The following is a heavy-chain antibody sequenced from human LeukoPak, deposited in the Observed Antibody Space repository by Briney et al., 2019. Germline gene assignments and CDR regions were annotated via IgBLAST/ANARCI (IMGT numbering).Heavy chain of an antibody. Sequence: ASVKVSCKASGGTFSSYAISWVRQAPGQGLEWMGGIIPIFGTANYAQKFQGRVTITADESTSTAYMELSSLRLEDTAVYYCARGPNYYDSSGYYYFQHWGQGTLVTVSS. J-gene: IGHJ1*01. CDR2: IIPIFGTA. CDR3: ARGPNYYDSSGYYYFQH. CDR1: GGTFSSYA. V-gene: IGHV1-69*13. D-gene: IGHD3-22*01.